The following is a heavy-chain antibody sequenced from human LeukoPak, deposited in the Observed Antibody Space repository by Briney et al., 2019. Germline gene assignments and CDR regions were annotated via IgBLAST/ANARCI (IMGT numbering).Heavy chain of an antibody. Sequence: GGSLRLSCAASGFTFSSYWMSWVRQAPRKGLEWVSNIKQDGNDKYYVDSVKGRFTISRDNAKTSLYLQMNSLRAEDTAVYYCARDGAYYYDSSGYGQYYYGMDVWGQGTTVTVSS. V-gene: IGHV3-7*01. CDR2: IKQDGNDK. D-gene: IGHD3-22*01. CDR3: ARDGAYYYDSSGYGQYYYGMDV. J-gene: IGHJ6*02. CDR1: GFTFSSYW.